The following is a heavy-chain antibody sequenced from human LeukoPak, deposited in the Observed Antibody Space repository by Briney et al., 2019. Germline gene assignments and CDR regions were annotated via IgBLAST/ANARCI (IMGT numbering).Heavy chain of an antibody. CDR2: IGGTGNT. D-gene: IGHD4-17*01. J-gene: IGHJ3*01. CDR1: GFIFSDYA. V-gene: IGHV3-23*01. CDR3: AKDPTGDYVGAFDF. Sequence: GGSLRLSCAASGFIFSDYALIWVRQAPGKGLEWISAIGGTGNTYYSASVKGRFTIFRDNSKNKVYLKMNSLRAEDTDLYYCAKDPTGDYVGAFDFWGQGTMVTVSS.